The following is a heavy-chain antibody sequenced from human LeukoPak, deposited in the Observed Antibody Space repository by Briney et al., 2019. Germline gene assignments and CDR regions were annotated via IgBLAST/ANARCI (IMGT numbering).Heavy chain of an antibody. V-gene: IGHV3-11*03. CDR2: ISGSGGGT. CDR1: GFTFSDYY. D-gene: IGHD3-22*01. J-gene: IGHJ4*02. Sequence: GGSLRLSCAASGFTFSDYYMSWIRQAPGKGLEWVAGISGSGGGTKYADSVKGRFTISRDNAKNTLYLQMNSLRAEDTAVYFCARRGVVIRVILVGFHKEAYYFDSWGQGALVAVSS. CDR3: ARRGVVIRVILVGFHKEAYYFDS.